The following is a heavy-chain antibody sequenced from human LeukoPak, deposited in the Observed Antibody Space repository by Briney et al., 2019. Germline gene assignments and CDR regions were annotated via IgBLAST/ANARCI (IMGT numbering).Heavy chain of an antibody. CDR2: ITSSSSSSHI. V-gene: IGHV3-21*01. Sequence: PGGSLRLSCAASGFTFSSYTMSWVRQAPGKGLEWVSCITSSSSSSHIYYADSVRGRFIISRDNAKNSVYLQMISLRAEDTAVYYCARDLGYCSGGSCYYYGMDVGGQGTTVTVSS. CDR1: GFTFSSYT. J-gene: IGHJ6*02. D-gene: IGHD2-15*01. CDR3: ARDLGYCSGGSCYYYGMDV.